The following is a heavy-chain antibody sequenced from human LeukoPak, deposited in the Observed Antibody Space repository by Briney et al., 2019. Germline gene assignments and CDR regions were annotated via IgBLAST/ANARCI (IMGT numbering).Heavy chain of an antibody. CDR1: GYSISSGYY. Sequence: SETLSLTCTVSGYSISSGYYWGWIRQPPGKGLEWIGSIYHSGSTYYNPSLKSRVTISVDTSKNQFSLKLSSVTAADTAVCYCAREIVATISYYYYMDVWGKGTTVTVSS. CDR2: IYHSGST. V-gene: IGHV4-38-2*02. CDR3: AREIVATISYYYYMDV. J-gene: IGHJ6*03. D-gene: IGHD5-12*01.